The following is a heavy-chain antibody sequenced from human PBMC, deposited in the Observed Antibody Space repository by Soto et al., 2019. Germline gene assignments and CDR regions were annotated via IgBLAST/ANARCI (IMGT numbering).Heavy chain of an antibody. CDR1: GFTFSGSA. CDR2: IRSKANSYAT. J-gene: IGHJ4*02. Sequence: SLRLSCAASGFTFSGSAMHWVRQASGKGLEWVGRIRSKANSYATAYAASVKGRFTISRDDSKNTAYLQMNSLKTEDTAVYYCTRRTTGNSGYGYWGQGTLVTVSS. CDR3: TRRTTGNSGYGY. D-gene: IGHD1-1*01. V-gene: IGHV3-73*01.